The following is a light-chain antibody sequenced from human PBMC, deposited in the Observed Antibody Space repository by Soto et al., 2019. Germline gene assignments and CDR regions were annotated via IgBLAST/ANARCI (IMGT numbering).Light chain of an antibody. CDR1: QSVSSSD. CDR2: GAS. J-gene: IGKJ4*01. CDR3: QQYGSSPRLT. Sequence: EVVLTQSPGTLSLSPGERATLSCRASQSVSSSDLAWYQQKPGQAPRLLIYGASSRATGIPDRFSGGGSGTDFTLIISRLEPEDFAVYYCQQYGSSPRLTFGGRTKVEI. V-gene: IGKV3-20*01.